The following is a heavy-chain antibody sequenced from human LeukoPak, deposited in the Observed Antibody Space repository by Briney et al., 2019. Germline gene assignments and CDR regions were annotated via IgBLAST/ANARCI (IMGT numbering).Heavy chain of an antibody. CDR2: ISSSSSYI. J-gene: IGHJ4*02. D-gene: IGHD5-12*01. V-gene: IGHV3-21*01. CDR1: GFTFSSYS. Sequence: GGSLRLSCAASGFTFSSYSMNWVRQAPGKGLEWVSSISSSSSYIYYADSVKGRFTISRDNAKNSLYLQMNSLRAEDTAVYYCARGVYSGYDYASDYFDYWGQGTLVTVSS. CDR3: ARGVYSGYDYASDYFDY.